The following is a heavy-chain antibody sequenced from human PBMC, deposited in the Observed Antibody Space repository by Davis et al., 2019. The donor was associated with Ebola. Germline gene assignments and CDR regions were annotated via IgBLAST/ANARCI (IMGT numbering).Heavy chain of an antibody. CDR1: GFSSATYG. CDR2: ISGGYT. V-gene: IGHV3-48*02. J-gene: IGHJ4*02. D-gene: IGHD1-20*01. Sequence: GGSLRLSCTGSGFSSATYGMNWVRQAPGRWLAWVAYISGGYTYYAESVKGRFTISRDSAKDSLYLHMDSLRDDDTAVYYCARVYNWGFDFWGQGTLVTVSS. CDR3: ARVYNWGFDF.